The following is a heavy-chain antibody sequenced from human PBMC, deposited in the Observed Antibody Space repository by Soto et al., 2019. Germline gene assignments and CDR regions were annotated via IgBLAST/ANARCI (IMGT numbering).Heavy chain of an antibody. V-gene: IGHV3-21*01. Sequence: PGGSLRLSCAASGFTFSSYSMNWVRQAPGKGLEWVSSISSSSSYIYYADSVKGRFTISRGNAKNSLYLQMNSLRAEDTAVYYCARLENYYDSSGYPASDAFDIWGQGTMVT. CDR1: GFTFSSYS. D-gene: IGHD3-22*01. CDR3: ARLENYYDSSGYPASDAFDI. J-gene: IGHJ3*02. CDR2: ISSSSSYI.